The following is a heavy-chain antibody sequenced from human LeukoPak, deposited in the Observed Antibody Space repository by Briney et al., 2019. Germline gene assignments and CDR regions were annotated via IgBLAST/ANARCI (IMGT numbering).Heavy chain of an antibody. CDR2: ISYDGSNK. J-gene: IGHJ6*04. CDR3: ANDEPYSSSWSGDYYGMDV. D-gene: IGHD6-13*01. Sequence: GRSLRLSCAASGFTFSGYGMHWVRQAPGKGLEWVAVISYDGSNKYYADSVKGRFTISRDNSKNTLYLQMNSLRAEDTAVYYCANDEPYSSSWSGDYYGMDVWGKGTTVTVSS. V-gene: IGHV3-30*18. CDR1: GFTFSGYG.